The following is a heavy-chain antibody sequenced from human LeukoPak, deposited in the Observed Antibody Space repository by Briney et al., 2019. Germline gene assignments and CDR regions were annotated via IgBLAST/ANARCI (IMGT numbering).Heavy chain of an antibody. Sequence: ASVKVSCKASGYTFTGYYMHWVRQAPGQGLEWMGWINPNSGGTNYAQKFQGRVTMTRDTSISTAYMELSRLRSDDTAVYYCARGRRDYDFWTDHYLMHDRWNWFDPWGQGTLVTVSS. V-gene: IGHV1-2*02. CDR3: ARGRRDYDFWTDHYLMHDRWNWFDP. D-gene: IGHD3-3*01. CDR2: INPNSGGT. J-gene: IGHJ5*02. CDR1: GYTFTGYY.